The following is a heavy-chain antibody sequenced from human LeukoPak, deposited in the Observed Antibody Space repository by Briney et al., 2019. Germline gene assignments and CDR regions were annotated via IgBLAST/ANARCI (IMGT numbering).Heavy chain of an antibody. CDR3: ARGQDLWLGELGFDY. D-gene: IGHD3-10*01. J-gene: IGHJ4*02. Sequence: PGGSLRLSCAASGFTFSSYAIHWVRQAPGKGLEYVSAISSNGGSTYYADSVKDRFTISRDNSKNTLYLQMGSLRAEDMAVYYCARGQDLWLGELGFDYWGQGTLVTVSS. V-gene: IGHV3-64*02. CDR2: ISSNGGST. CDR1: GFTFSSYA.